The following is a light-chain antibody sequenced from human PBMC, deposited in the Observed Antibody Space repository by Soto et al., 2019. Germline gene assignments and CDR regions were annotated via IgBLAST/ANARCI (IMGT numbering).Light chain of an antibody. J-gene: IGLJ2*01. CDR2: MNN. V-gene: IGLV1-47*01. Sequence: SVLTQPSSASGTPGERVTISCSGSISNIGSNFIYWYQQLPGTAPKLLIYMNNQWPSGVPDRFSGSKSGNSASLAISGLRSEDEDDYHCAAWDDSLSGVVFGGGTKVTVL. CDR3: AAWDDSLSGVV. CDR1: ISNIGSNF.